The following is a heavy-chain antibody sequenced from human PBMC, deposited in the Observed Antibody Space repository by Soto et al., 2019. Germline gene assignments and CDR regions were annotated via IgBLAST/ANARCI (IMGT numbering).Heavy chain of an antibody. V-gene: IGHV4-59*08. Sequence: SATLSLTCTVSGGSISSYYWSWIRQPPGKGLEWIGYIYYSGSTNYNPSLKSRVTISVDTSKNQFSLKLSSVTAADTAVYYCARHPPARDVGIVVVPAAIPWFDPWGQGTLVTVSS. CDR1: GGSISSYY. J-gene: IGHJ5*02. CDR3: ARHPPARDVGIVVVPAAIPWFDP. CDR2: IYYSGST. D-gene: IGHD2-2*02.